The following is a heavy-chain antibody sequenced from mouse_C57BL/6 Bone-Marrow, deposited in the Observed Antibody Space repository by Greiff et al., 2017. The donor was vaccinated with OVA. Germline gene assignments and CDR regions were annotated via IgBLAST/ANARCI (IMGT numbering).Heavy chain of an antibody. Sequence: EVKLMESGGGLVQPGGSLKLSCAASGFTFSDYYMYWVRQTPEKRLEWVAYISNGGGSTYYPDTVKGRFTISRDNAKNTLYLQMSRLKSEDTAMYYCARHGDGSSFFDYWGQGTTLTVSS. D-gene: IGHD1-1*01. CDR3: ARHGDGSSFFDY. V-gene: IGHV5-12*01. CDR1: GFTFSDYY. J-gene: IGHJ2*01. CDR2: ISNGGGST.